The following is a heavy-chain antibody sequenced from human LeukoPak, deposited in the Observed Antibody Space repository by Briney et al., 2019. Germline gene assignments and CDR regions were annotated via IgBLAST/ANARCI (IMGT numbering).Heavy chain of an antibody. CDR2: INKGGSFI. CDR3: TRVGYIDEGIDY. D-gene: IGHD5-24*01. V-gene: IGHV3-21*01. Sequence: PGGSLRLSCAASGFTFRDYTMNWVRQAPGKGLEWVSAINKGGSFIKYADSVKGRFIVSRDNAKNLLFLQMNSLRAEDTAIYYCTRVGYIDEGIDYWGQGTLVTVSS. J-gene: IGHJ4*02. CDR1: GFTFRDYT.